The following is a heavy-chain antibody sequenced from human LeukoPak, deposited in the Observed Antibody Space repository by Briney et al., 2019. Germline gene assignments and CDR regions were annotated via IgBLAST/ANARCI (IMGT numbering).Heavy chain of an antibody. Sequence: SETLSLTCTVSGGSFSDYYWSFIRQPPGKGLEWIGYIYHNGNSDFNPSLKSRVTISVDTSKNQFSLRMSSVTAADTAVYFCSGQAYSSGWLDNWGPGTLVTVSS. D-gene: IGHD6-19*01. CDR1: GGSFSDYY. J-gene: IGHJ4*02. CDR3: SGQAYSSGWLDN. V-gene: IGHV4-59*01. CDR2: IYHNGNS.